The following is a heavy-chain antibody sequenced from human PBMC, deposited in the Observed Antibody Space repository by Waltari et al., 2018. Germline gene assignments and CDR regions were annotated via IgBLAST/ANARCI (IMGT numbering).Heavy chain of an antibody. CDR2: INHSGST. Sequence: QVQLQQWGAGLLKPSETLSLTCAVYGGSLGDYYWSWIRQPPGKGLEWIGEINHSGSTNYNPSLKSRVTISIDTSKNQFSLKLSSVTAADTAVYYCARDVEMATIARAFDIWGQGTMVTVSS. J-gene: IGHJ3*02. CDR3: ARDVEMATIARAFDI. D-gene: IGHD5-12*01. V-gene: IGHV4-34*01. CDR1: GGSLGDYY.